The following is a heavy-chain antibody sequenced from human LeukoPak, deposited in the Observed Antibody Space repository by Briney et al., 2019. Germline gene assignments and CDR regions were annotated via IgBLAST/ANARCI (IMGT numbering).Heavy chain of an antibody. V-gene: IGHV3-30*03. D-gene: IGHD3-10*01. CDR2: ISYDGSNK. Sequence: GGSLRLSCAASGFTFSSYDMHWVRQAPGKGLEWVALISYDGSNKYYADSVKGRFTISRDNSKNTLYLQMNSLRAEDTAVYYCARVDTMVRGAPQSSWYFDYWGQGTLVTVSS. J-gene: IGHJ4*02. CDR3: ARVDTMVRGAPQSSWYFDY. CDR1: GFTFSSYD.